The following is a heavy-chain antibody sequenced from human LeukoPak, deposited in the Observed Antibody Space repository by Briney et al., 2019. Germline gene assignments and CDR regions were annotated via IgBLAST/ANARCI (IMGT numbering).Heavy chain of an antibody. Sequence: GRSLRLSCAASGFTFSSYAMHWVRQAPGKGLEWVAVISYDGSNKYYADSVKGRFTISRDNSKNTLYLQMNSLRAEDTAVYYCARPYCSSTSCYHYGMDVWGQGTTVTVSS. V-gene: IGHV3-30-3*01. CDR2: ISYDGSNK. J-gene: IGHJ6*02. CDR1: GFTFSSYA. D-gene: IGHD2-2*01. CDR3: ARPYCSSTSCYHYGMDV.